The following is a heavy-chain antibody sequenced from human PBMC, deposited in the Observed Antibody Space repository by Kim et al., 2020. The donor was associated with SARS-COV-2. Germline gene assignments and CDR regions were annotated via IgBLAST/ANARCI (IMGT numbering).Heavy chain of an antibody. J-gene: IGHJ4*02. Sequence: SYAQKFQGRVTLTRDTSTSTVYMELSSLRSEDTAVYYCARDRIGYQLPRDWGQGTQVTVSS. CDR3: ARDRIGYQLPRD. D-gene: IGHD2-2*01. V-gene: IGHV1-46*01.